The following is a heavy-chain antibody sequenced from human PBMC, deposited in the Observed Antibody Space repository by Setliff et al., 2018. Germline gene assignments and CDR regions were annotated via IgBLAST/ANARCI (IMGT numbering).Heavy chain of an antibody. V-gene: IGHV3-23*01. CDR1: GFTFSTDA. CDR3: AKDSETPIY. Sequence: GGSLRLSCAASGFTFSTDAMSWVRQAPGKGLEWLSGVSGRGYNTYYVDSVTGRFTISRDNSKETLYLQMNSLRAEDTAIYYCAKDSETPIYWGQGTLVTVSS. J-gene: IGHJ4*02. CDR2: VSGRGYNT. D-gene: IGHD1-26*01.